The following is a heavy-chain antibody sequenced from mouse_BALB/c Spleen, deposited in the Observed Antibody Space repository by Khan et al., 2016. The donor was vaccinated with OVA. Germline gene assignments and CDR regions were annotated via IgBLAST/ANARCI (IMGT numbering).Heavy chain of an antibody. D-gene: IGHD3-1*01. V-gene: IGHV1-63*02. Sequence: VQLQQSGAELVRPGTSVKISCKASGYTFTNYWLGWIKQRPGHGLEWIGDIYPGGGYTNYNEKFMGKATLTAGTSSSTAYMQLSGLTSEDSTIYFCARWATWYFDVWGAGTTVTVSS. CDR1: GYTFTNYW. J-gene: IGHJ1*01. CDR3: ARWATWYFDV. CDR2: IYPGGGYT.